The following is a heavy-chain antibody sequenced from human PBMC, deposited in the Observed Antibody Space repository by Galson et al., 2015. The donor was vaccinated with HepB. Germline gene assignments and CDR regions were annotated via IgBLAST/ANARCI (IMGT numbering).Heavy chain of an antibody. CDR1: GFTFRSYW. CDR2: IKQDGSET. CDR3: TRGQTTSEY. Sequence: SLRLSCAASGFTFRSYWMSWVRQAPGKGLEWVANIKQDGSETYYVDSVKGRFTISRDNAGNSLNLQINSLRGEDTAIYYCTRGQTTSEYWGQGTLVTVSS. J-gene: IGHJ4*02. V-gene: IGHV3-7*04. D-gene: IGHD1-14*01.